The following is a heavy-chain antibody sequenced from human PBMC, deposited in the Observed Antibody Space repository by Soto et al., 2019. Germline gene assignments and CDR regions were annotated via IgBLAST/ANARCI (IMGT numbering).Heavy chain of an antibody. CDR1: GFSLSTSGMC. D-gene: IGHD2-21*02. CDR3: ARITVVTATLSPYYYYYGMDV. V-gene: IGHV2-70*01. CDR2: IDWDDDK. Sequence: SGPTLVNPTQTLTLTCTFSGFSLSTSGMCVSWIRQPPGKALEWLALIDWDDDKYYSTSLKTRLTISKDTSKHQVVLTMTNMDPVDTATYYCARITVVTATLSPYYYYYGMDVWGQGTTVTVSS. J-gene: IGHJ6*02.